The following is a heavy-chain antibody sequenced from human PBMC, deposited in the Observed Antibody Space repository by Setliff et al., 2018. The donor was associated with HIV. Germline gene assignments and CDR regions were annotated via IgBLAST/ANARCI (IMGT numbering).Heavy chain of an antibody. Sequence: LSLTCTVTGGSISGNYYWTWIRQHPGKGLEWIGYFYYRGTTYYTPSLKSRVTISVDSSKNQFSLKLTSVTAADTAVYYCAAQDLDLVKYYYMDYWGPGALVTVSS. J-gene: IGHJ4*02. D-gene: IGHD2-21*01. CDR2: FYYRGTT. CDR1: GGSISGNYY. V-gene: IGHV4-31*03. CDR3: AAQDLDLVKYYYMDY.